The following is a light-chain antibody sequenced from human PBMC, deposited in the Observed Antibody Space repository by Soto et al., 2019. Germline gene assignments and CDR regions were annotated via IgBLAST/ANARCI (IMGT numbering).Light chain of an antibody. CDR3: QQYNNWPRT. CDR1: QSVGSN. V-gene: IGKV3-15*01. J-gene: IGKJ1*01. Sequence: EIVLTQSPATLSLSPGERATLSCRASQSVGSNLAWYQQKPGQAPRLLIYYASTRDTGVPARFSGSGSGTEFTLTINSLQSEDFAVYYCQQYNNWPRTFGQGAKVDIK. CDR2: YAS.